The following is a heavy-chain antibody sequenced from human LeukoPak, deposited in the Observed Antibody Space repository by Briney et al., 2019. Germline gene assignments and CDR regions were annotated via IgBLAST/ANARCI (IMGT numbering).Heavy chain of an antibody. D-gene: IGHD3-22*01. CDR3: ARGGRSITMIVVASDY. CDR1: GFTFSSYW. Sequence: GGSLRLSCAASGFTFSSYWMSWVRQAPGKGLEWVANIKQDGSEKYYVDSVKDRFTISRDNAKNSLYLQMNSLRAEDTAVYYCARGGRSITMIVVASDYWGQGTLVTVSS. V-gene: IGHV3-7*01. J-gene: IGHJ4*02. CDR2: IKQDGSEK.